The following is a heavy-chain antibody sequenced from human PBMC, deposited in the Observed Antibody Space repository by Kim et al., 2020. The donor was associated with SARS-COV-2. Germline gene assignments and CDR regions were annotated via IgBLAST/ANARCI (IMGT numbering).Heavy chain of an antibody. CDR1: GFNLSHHF. V-gene: IGHV3-66*01. CDR2: IYEEGDT. Sequence: GGSLRLSCSGSGFNLSHHFISWVRQAPRKGLEWLSVIYEEGDTYYADSVKGRFSISRDNAKNVLYLQMNSLKVEDTAIYYCAREPDDDFYFDYWGQGTLVTVSS. CDR3: AREPDDDFYFDY. J-gene: IGHJ4*02. D-gene: IGHD2-21*02.